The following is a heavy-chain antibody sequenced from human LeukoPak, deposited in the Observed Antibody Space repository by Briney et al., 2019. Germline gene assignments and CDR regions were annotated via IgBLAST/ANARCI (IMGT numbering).Heavy chain of an antibody. D-gene: IGHD6-6*01. Sequence: ASVKVSCKASGYTFTGYYMHWARQAPGQGLEWMGWINPNSGGTNYAQKFQGRVTMTRDTSISTAYMELSRLRSDDTAVYYCARGAASNSSPVDYWGQGTLVTVSS. CDR3: ARGAASNSSPVDY. J-gene: IGHJ4*02. CDR1: GYTFTGYY. V-gene: IGHV1-2*02. CDR2: INPNSGGT.